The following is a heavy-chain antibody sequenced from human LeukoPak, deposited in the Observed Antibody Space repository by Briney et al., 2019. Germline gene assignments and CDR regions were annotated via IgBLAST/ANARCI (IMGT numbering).Heavy chain of an antibody. V-gene: IGHV4-59*01. CDR1: GGSISSYY. CDR2: IYYSGST. J-gene: IGHJ6*03. CDR3: ARVPYYYDSSGGGNYYYYYMDV. Sequence: SETLSLTCTVSGGSISSYYGSWIRQPPGKGLEWSGYIYYSGSTNDNPSLKSRVTISVDTSKNQFSLKLSSVTAADTAVYYCARVPYYYDSSGGGNYYYYYMDVWGKGTTVTVSS. D-gene: IGHD3-22*01.